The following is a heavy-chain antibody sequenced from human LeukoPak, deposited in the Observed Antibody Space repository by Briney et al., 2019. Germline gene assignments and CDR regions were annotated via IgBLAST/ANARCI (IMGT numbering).Heavy chain of an antibody. V-gene: IGHV3-48*04. J-gene: IGHJ4*02. CDR2: ITNSGSTI. D-gene: IGHD6-19*01. CDR1: GFTFSSYG. Sequence: GGSLRLSCAASGFTFSSYGMHWVRQAPGKGLEWVSYITNSGSTIYYADSVKGRFTISRDNAKNSLYLQMNSLRAEDTAVYYCARAPGYSSGWTGRDYFDYWGQGTLVTVSS. CDR3: ARAPGYSSGWTGRDYFDY.